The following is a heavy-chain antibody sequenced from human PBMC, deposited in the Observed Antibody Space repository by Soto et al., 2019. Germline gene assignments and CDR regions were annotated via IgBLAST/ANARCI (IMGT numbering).Heavy chain of an antibody. D-gene: IGHD3-22*01. V-gene: IGHV3-21*01. CDR2: ISSSSSYI. CDR1: GFTFNTYT. J-gene: IGHJ3*02. CDR3: AREDYYDSSGYWDAFDI. Sequence: ASVKVSCKASGFTFNTYTMNWVRQAPGKGLEWVSSISSSSSYIYYADSVKGRFTISRDNAKNSLYLQMNSLRAEDTAVYYCAREDYYDSSGYWDAFDIWGQGTMVTVSS.